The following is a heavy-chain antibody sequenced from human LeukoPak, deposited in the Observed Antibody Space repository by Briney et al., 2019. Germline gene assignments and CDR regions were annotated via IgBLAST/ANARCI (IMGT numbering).Heavy chain of an antibody. V-gene: IGHV3-30*02. J-gene: IGHJ4*02. Sequence: PGGSLRLSCAAYGFNFSSYGMHWVRQAPGKGLEWVAFIRYDGSNKYYADSVKGRFTISRDNSKNTLYLQMNSLRAEDTAVYYCAKERDTAMVTIDYWGQGTLVTVSS. CDR1: GFNFSSYG. CDR3: AKERDTAMVTIDY. CDR2: IRYDGSNK. D-gene: IGHD5-18*01.